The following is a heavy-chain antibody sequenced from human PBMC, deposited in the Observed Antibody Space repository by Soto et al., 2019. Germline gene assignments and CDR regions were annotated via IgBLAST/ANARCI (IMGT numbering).Heavy chain of an antibody. D-gene: IGHD3-10*01. Sequence: ASVKVSCKASGYTFATYGINWVRQAPGLGLEWLGWISPYNGKTEFAEKFQGRVTITADESTSKAYMELSSLRSEDTAVYYCARGWFGELTSFDYLGQGTLVTVSS. CDR3: ARGWFGELTSFDY. CDR2: ISPYNGKT. V-gene: IGHV1-18*04. CDR1: GYTFATYG. J-gene: IGHJ4*02.